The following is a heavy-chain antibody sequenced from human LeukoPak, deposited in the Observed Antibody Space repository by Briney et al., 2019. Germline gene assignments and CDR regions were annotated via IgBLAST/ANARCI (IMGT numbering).Heavy chain of an antibody. CDR2: IYYSGST. D-gene: IGHD3-10*01. J-gene: IGHJ3*02. CDR1: GGPIDSSSFY. Sequence: SETLSLTCTVSGGPIDSSSFYWGWIRQSPGKGLEWIGSIYYSGSTNYNPSLKSRVTISVDTSMNQFSLKLSSVTAADTAVYYCARSDGYGLIGIWGQGTMVTVSS. CDR3: ARSDGYGLIGI. V-gene: IGHV4-39*07.